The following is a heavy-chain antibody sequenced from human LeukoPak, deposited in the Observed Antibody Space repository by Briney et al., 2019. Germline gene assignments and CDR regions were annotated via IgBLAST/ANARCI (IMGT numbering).Heavy chain of an antibody. CDR3: AKEVALATIVV. J-gene: IGHJ4*02. Sequence: PSVKVSCKASGGTFSSYAISWVRQAPGQGLEWMGGIIPIFGTANYAQKFQGRVTITADESTSTAYMELSSLRSEDTAEYYCAKEVALATIVVWGQGTLVTVSS. V-gene: IGHV1-69*13. CDR1: GGTFSSYA. D-gene: IGHD5-12*01. CDR2: IIPIFGTA.